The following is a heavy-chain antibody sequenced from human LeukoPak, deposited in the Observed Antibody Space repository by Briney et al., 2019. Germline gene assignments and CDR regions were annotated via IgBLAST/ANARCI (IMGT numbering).Heavy chain of an antibody. Sequence: SETLSLTCTVSGGSISSYYWTWIRQSAGKGLEWIGRINTSGSTNYNPSLRSRVTMSVNTSKNQFSLNLTSVTAAVTAVYSCAREGGDPRWLDPWGQGTLVTVSS. D-gene: IGHD6-25*01. CDR3: AREGGDPRWLDP. CDR1: GGSISSYY. CDR2: INTSGST. J-gene: IGHJ5*02. V-gene: IGHV4-4*07.